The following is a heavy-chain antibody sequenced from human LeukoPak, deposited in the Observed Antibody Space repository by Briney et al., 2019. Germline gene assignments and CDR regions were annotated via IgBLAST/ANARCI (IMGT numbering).Heavy chain of an antibody. D-gene: IGHD3-10*01. Sequence: GGSLRLSCAASGFTFSSYWMSWVRQAPGKGLEWMANIKQDGSEKYYVDSVKGRFTISRDNAKNSLYLQMNSLRAEDTAVYYCAREGSMVRGVLNYWGQGTLVTVSS. CDR2: IKQDGSEK. CDR3: AREGSMVRGVLNY. V-gene: IGHV3-7*01. J-gene: IGHJ4*02. CDR1: GFTFSSYW.